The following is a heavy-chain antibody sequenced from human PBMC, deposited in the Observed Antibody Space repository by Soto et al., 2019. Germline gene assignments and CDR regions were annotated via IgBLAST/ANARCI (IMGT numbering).Heavy chain of an antibody. J-gene: IGHJ3*02. D-gene: IGHD2-15*01. CDR1: GGSISSGGYY. V-gene: IGHV4-31*03. CDR2: IYYSGST. CDR3: ARGHDIVVVVAANRYHAFDI. Sequence: PSETLSLTCTVSGGSISSGGYYWSWIRQHPGKGLEWIGYIYYSGSTYYNPSLKSRVTISVDTSKNQFSLKLSSVTAADTAVYYCARGHDIVVVVAANRYHAFDIWGQGTMVTVS.